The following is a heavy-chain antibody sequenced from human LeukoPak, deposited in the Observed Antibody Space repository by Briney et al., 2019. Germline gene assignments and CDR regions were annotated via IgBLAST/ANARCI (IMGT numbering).Heavy chain of an antibody. CDR2: INHSVST. CDR3: ARGLYSSGWIRD. CDR1: GGSLSGYY. J-gene: IGHJ4*02. D-gene: IGHD6-19*01. V-gene: IGHV4-34*01. Sequence: SETLSLTCAVYGGSLSGYYCSWVRQPPETGREWIGEINHSVSTDYNTSLKSRVAIPVATSKTQFSLNLRSVTAATTPLYYCARGLYSSGWIRDWGQGTLVTVSS.